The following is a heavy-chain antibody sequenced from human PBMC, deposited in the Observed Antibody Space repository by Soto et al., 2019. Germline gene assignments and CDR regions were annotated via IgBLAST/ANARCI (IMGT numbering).Heavy chain of an antibody. V-gene: IGHV3-23*01. CDR3: AKDKAPGIAAAGLFDY. J-gene: IGHJ4*02. CDR1: GFTFSSYA. CDR2: ISGSGGST. Sequence: PGGSLRLSCAASGFTFSSYAMSWVRQAPGKGLEWVSAISGSGGSTYYADSVKGRFTISRDNSKNTLYLQMNSLRAEDTAVYYCAKDKAPGIAAAGLFDYWGQGTLVTVSS. D-gene: IGHD6-13*01.